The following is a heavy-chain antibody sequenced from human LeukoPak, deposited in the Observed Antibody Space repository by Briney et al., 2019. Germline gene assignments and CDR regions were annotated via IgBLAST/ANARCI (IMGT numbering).Heavy chain of an antibody. CDR2: ISRSGGTL. CDR3: AKGQNSHFDY. J-gene: IGHJ4*02. D-gene: IGHD2/OR15-2a*01. Sequence: GGSLKLSCAASGFTFSSFEMNWVRQAPGKGLEWVSYISRSGGTLYYADSVKGRFTISRDNTKNLLYLQMNSLRAEATAVYYCAKGQNSHFDYWGQGTLVTVSS. CDR1: GFTFSSFE. V-gene: IGHV3-48*03.